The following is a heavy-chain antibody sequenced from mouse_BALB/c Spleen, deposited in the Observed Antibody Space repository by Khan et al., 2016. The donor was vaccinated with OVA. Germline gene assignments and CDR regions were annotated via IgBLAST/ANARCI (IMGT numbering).Heavy chain of an antibody. CDR2: IAPENGNT. CDR3: AHSSSETRDIEV. Sequence: VRLQQSGAELVKPCASVKLSCTASGFYIKDTYVHWVKQRPEQGLEWFGRIAPENGNTNYDPKFQGRATITADTSYNTSYLQLNCLTYEDTAVYYCAHSSSETRDIEVWGAGTTVTVSS. V-gene: IGHV14-3*02. CDR1: GFYIKDTY. D-gene: IGHD3-3*01. J-gene: IGHJ1*01.